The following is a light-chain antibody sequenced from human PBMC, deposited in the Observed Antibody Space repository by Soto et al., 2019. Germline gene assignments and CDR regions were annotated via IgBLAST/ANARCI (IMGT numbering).Light chain of an antibody. J-gene: IGLJ1*01. CDR2: GNN. CDR3: ATWDDSLAVHV. CDR1: SSNIGINT. V-gene: IGLV1-44*01. Sequence: QSVLTQPPSASGTPGQTITISCSGGSSNIGINTVSWYEHLPGTAPRLLIYGNNQRPSGVPDRFSGSKSGTSASLAISGLQSEDEAHYYCATWDDSLAVHVFGTGTKLTVL.